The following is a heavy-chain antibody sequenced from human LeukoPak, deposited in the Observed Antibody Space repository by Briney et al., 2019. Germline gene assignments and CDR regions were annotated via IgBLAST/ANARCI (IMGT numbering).Heavy chain of an antibody. V-gene: IGHV4-4*09. CDR2: IYTSGSA. J-gene: IGHJ6*03. D-gene: IGHD3-22*01. CDR1: GGSISSYY. Sequence: SETLSLTCTVSGGSISSYYWSWIRQPPGKGLEWIGYIYTSGSANYNPSLKSRDTISVDTSKNQFSLKLSSVTAADTAVYYCARLGNNYYDSSGYYGDYYYYYMDVWGKGTTVTVSS. CDR3: ARLGNNYYDSSGYYGDYYYYYMDV.